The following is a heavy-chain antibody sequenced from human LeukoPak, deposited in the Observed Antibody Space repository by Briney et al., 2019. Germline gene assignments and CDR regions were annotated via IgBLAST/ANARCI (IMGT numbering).Heavy chain of an antibody. CDR2: ISSSSSYI. J-gene: IGHJ4*02. Sequence: GGSLRLSCAASGFTFSSYGMNWVRQAPGKGLEWVSSISSSSSYIYYADSVKGRFTISRDNAKNSLYLQMNSLRAEDTAVYYCAREDIVVVPAVIFDYWGQGTLVTVSS. D-gene: IGHD2-2*01. CDR3: AREDIVVVPAVIFDY. V-gene: IGHV3-21*01. CDR1: GFTFSSYG.